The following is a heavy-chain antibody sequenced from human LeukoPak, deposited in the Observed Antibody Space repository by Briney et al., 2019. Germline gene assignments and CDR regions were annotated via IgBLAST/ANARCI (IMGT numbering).Heavy chain of an antibody. V-gene: IGHV3-74*01. CDR1: GFTFSSSW. CDR2: INSDATST. Sequence: GGSLRLSCVASGFTFSSSWMHWVRQGPGKGLVWVSRINSDATSTSYADSVKGRFTISRDSAKNTLYLQMNSLRAEDTAVYYCARPQDPSWAFDIWGQGTMVTVSS. CDR3: ARPQDPSWAFDI. J-gene: IGHJ3*02.